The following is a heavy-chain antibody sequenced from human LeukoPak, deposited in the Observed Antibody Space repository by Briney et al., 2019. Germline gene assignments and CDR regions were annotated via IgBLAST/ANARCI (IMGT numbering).Heavy chain of an antibody. CDR2: IYHSGST. CDR1: GYSIGSGYY. V-gene: IGHV4-38-2*02. J-gene: IGHJ5*02. Sequence: PSETLSLTCNVSGYSIGSGYYWGWIRQPPGKGLQWIGTIYHSGSTYYNPSLKSRVTISVDTSKNQFSLQVNSVTAADTAVYYCARGPRGYCSGGSCYNWFDPWGQGTLVTVSS. CDR3: ARGPRGYCSGGSCYNWFDP. D-gene: IGHD2-15*01.